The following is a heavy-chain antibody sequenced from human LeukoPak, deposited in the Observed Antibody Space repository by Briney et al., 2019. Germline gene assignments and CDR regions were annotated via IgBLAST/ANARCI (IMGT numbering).Heavy chain of an antibody. J-gene: IGHJ3*02. D-gene: IGHD3-10*01. Sequence: GRSLRLSCAASGFTFSSYAMHWVRRAPGKGLEWVALISYDGSNKNYADSVKGRFTISRDNSKNTLYLQMNSLRAEDTAVYYCATAGHMVRGEDAFDIWGQGTMVTVSS. CDR2: ISYDGSNK. CDR1: GFTFSSYA. V-gene: IGHV3-30*01. CDR3: ATAGHMVRGEDAFDI.